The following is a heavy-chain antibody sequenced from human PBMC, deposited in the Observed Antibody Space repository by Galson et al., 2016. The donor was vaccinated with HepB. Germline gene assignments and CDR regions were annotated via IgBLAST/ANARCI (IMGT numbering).Heavy chain of an antibody. J-gene: IGHJ4*02. V-gene: IGHV3-7*05. D-gene: IGHD3-22*01. CDR1: GFTLSDYW. CDR3: SSAAYHYGSNGYYFAY. CDR2: IKQAGSEK. Sequence: SLRLSCAASGFTLSDYWVAWDRQTPGAGLKCVANIKQAGSEKSYVVSVKGRFTISRDNAKNSVYLQMNSLRPEDTAVYYCSSAAYHYGSNGYYFAYWGQGTLVTVSP.